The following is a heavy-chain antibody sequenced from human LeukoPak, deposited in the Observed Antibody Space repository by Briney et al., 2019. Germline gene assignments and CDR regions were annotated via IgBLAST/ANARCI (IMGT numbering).Heavy chain of an antibody. CDR3: AKGITIFGAGLKKTQEYNWFDP. CDR2: IRYDGSNK. V-gene: IGHV3-30*02. D-gene: IGHD3-3*01. CDR1: GFTFSSYG. J-gene: IGHJ5*02. Sequence: QSGGSLRLSCAASGFTFSSYGMHWVRQAPGKGLEWVAFIRYDGSNKYYADSVKGRFTISRDNSKNTLYLQMNSLRAEDTAVYYCAKGITIFGAGLKKTQEYNWFDPWGQGTLVTVSS.